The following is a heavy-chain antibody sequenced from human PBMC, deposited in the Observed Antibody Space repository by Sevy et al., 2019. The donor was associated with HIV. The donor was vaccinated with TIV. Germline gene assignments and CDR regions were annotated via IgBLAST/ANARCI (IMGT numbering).Heavy chain of an antibody. CDR1: GFIFSNFW. CDR3: ASDYS. J-gene: IGHJ4*02. Sequence: GGSPRLSCAGSGFIFSNFWMTWVRQGPGKGLEWVATINQHGSDKYYVDSVKGRFTISRDNAKNSVYLQMSSLRVEDTAMYYCASDYSWGQGTLVTVSS. V-gene: IGHV3-7*01. CDR2: INQHGSDK.